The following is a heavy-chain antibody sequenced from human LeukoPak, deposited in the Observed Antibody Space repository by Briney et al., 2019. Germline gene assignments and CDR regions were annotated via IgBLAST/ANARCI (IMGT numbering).Heavy chain of an antibody. D-gene: IGHD3-10*01. J-gene: IGHJ4*02. V-gene: IGHV1-46*01. Sequence: ASVKVSCKASGYTFTSYYMHWVRQAPGQGLEWMGIINPSGGSTSYAQKFQGRVTMTRDMSTSTVYMELSSLRSEDTAAYYCARGYYYGSGSYSVVRYWGQGTLVTVSS. CDR3: ARGYYYGSGSYSVVRY. CDR2: INPSGGST. CDR1: GYTFTSYY.